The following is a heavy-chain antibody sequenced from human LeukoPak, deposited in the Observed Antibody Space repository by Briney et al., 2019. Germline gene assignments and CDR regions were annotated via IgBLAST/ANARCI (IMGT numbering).Heavy chain of an antibody. V-gene: IGHV4-39*07. Sequence: SETLSLTCTVSGGSIRSSYYYWGWIRQPPGTGLEWIGSIYDSGSTNYNPSLKSRVTISVDTPKNQFSLKLSSVTAADTAVYYCARGGDYVWGSYRYTFDYWGQGTLVTVSS. D-gene: IGHD3-16*02. J-gene: IGHJ4*02. CDR3: ARGGDYVWGSYRYTFDY. CDR1: GGSIRSSYYY. CDR2: IYDSGST.